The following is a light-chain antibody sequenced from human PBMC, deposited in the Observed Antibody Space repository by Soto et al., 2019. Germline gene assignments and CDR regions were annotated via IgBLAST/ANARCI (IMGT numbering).Light chain of an antibody. V-gene: IGLV4-69*01. CDR3: QTWGTGIPGV. Sequence: QLVLTQSPSASASLGASVKLTCTLSSGHSSYAIAWHQQQPEKGPRYLMKLNSDGSHSKGDGIPDRFSGSSSGAERYLTISRLQSEDEADYYCQTWGTGIPGVFLGGTKLPVL. CDR1: SGHSSYA. CDR2: LNSDGSH. J-gene: IGLJ3*02.